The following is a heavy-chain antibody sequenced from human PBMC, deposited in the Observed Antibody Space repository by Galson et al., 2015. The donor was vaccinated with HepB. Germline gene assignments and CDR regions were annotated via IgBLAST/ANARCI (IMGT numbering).Heavy chain of an antibody. J-gene: IGHJ6*02. CDR1: GFTFSSYS. CDR2: ISGSSSSI. CDR3: ARDVGDFYYYGMDV. V-gene: IGHV3-48*04. D-gene: IGHD1-26*01. Sequence: SLRLSCAASGFTFSSYSMNWVRQAPGKGLEWVSYISGSSSSIYYADSVKGRFAISRVNAKKSLSLQMNSLRAEDTAVYYCARDVGDFYYYGMDVWGQGTTLTGSS.